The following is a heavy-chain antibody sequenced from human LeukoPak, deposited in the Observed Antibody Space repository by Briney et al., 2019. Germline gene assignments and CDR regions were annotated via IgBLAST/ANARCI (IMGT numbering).Heavy chain of an antibody. Sequence: GGSLRLSCAASGFTFDDYAMHWVRQAPGKGLEWVSGISWNSGSIGYADSVKGRFTISRDNAKNSLYLQMNSLRAEDMALYYCAKDEDDILTGYYDYWGQGTLVTVSS. CDR2: ISWNSGSI. V-gene: IGHV3-9*03. CDR3: AKDEDDILTGYYDY. CDR1: GFTFDDYA. D-gene: IGHD3-9*01. J-gene: IGHJ4*02.